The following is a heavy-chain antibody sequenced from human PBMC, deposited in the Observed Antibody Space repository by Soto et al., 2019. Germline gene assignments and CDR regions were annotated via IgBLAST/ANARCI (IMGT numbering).Heavy chain of an antibody. CDR3: ARYSSESSDYYLKDY. D-gene: IGHD3-22*01. CDR2: IYSSGST. Sequence: SETLSLTCTVSGGSISGYHWSWFRQTPGKAPEWIGYIYSSGSTNYNASLKSRVTISIDTSKNQFALQLKSVTAADTAVYFCARYSSESSDYYLKDYWGPGTLVTVSS. CDR1: GGSISGYH. J-gene: IGHJ4*02. V-gene: IGHV4-59*01.